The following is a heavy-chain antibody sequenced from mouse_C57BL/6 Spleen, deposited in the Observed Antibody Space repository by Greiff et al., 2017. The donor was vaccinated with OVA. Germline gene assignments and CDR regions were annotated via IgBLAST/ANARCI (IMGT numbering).Heavy chain of an antibody. D-gene: IGHD1-1*01. CDR3: ARTGVGSYWYFGV. CDR1: GYTFTSYW. J-gene: IGHJ1*03. V-gene: IGHV1-53*01. Sequence: VQLQQPGTELVKPGASVKLSCKASGYTFTSYWMHWVKQRPGQGLAWIGNINPSNGGTNYNEKFKSKATLTVDKSSRTAYMQLISLTSEYSSVYYCARTGVGSYWYFGVWGTGTTVTVSS. CDR2: INPSNGGT.